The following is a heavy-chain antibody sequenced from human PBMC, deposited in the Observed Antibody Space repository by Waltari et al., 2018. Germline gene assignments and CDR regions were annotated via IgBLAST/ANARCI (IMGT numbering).Heavy chain of an antibody. V-gene: IGHV4-34*01. D-gene: IGHD3-9*01. CDR2: INHSGST. Sequence: QVQLQQWGAGLLKPSETLSLTCAVYGGSFSGYYWSWIRQPPGKGLEWIGEINHSGSTNYHSSIKSRVTISVDTAKNQFSLKLSSVTAADTAVYYCARGLRYFDWSPYYGMDVWGQGTTVTVSS. J-gene: IGHJ6*02. CDR3: ARGLRYFDWSPYYGMDV. CDR1: GGSFSGYY.